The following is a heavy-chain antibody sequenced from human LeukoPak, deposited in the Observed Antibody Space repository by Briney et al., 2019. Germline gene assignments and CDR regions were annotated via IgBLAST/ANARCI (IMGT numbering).Heavy chain of an antibody. Sequence: SETLSLTCTVSGGSISIYYWSWIRQPPGKGLECIGYIYFSGSTNYSPSLKSRVTISVDTSKNQFSLKLTSVTAADTAVYYCARLRYSGYVKYYFDYWGQGTLVTVSS. V-gene: IGHV4-59*01. CDR2: IYFSGST. D-gene: IGHD5-12*01. CDR1: GGSISIYY. CDR3: ARLRYSGYVKYYFDY. J-gene: IGHJ4*02.